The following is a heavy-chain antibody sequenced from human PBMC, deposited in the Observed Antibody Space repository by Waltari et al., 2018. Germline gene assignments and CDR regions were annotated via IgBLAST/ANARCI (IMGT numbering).Heavy chain of an antibody. V-gene: IGHV3-30*09. CDR2: ISSDGDSE. CDR3: ARDKEDRVDY. Sequence: QVQLVESGGGVAQPGGSLRLSCVASDFTFSDYSIHWVRQAPGQGLEGVSVISSDGDSERYEDSVKGRFAISRDNPGNTVYLQMNDLRAEDTGVYYCARDKEDRVDYWGQGILVSVSS. CDR1: DFTFSDYS. J-gene: IGHJ4*02. D-gene: IGHD3-22*01.